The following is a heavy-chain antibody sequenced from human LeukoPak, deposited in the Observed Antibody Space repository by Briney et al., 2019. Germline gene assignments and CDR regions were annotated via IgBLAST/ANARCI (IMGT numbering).Heavy chain of an antibody. J-gene: IGHJ4*02. CDR2: ISSSSSYI. CDR1: GFTFSSYS. Sequence: GGSLRLSCAASGFTFSSYSMNWVRQAPGKGLEWVSSISSSSSYIYYADSVKGRFTISRDNAKNSLYLQMNSLRAEDTAVYYCARDSGDSSGYSPGWGQGTLVTVSP. CDR3: ARDSGDSSGYSPG. D-gene: IGHD3-22*01. V-gene: IGHV3-21*01.